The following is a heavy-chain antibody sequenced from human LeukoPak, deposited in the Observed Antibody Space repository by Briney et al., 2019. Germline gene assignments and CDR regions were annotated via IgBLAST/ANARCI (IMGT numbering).Heavy chain of an antibody. V-gene: IGHV3-30-3*01. D-gene: IGHD5-24*01. CDR3: ARARFGYNRGPFDY. CDR1: GFTFSNYA. J-gene: IGHJ4*02. Sequence: GRSLRLSCAASGFTFSNYAIHWVRQAPGKGLEWVAFISYDGSNKHYADSVKGRFTISRDNSKNTLYLQMNSLRPEDTAVYYCARARFGYNRGPFDYWGQGILVTVSS. CDR2: ISYDGSNK.